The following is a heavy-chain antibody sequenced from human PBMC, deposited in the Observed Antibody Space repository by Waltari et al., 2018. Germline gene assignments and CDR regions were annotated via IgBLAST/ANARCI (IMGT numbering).Heavy chain of an antibody. CDR1: GYSISSGYY. CDR3: ARAPAAILSWFDP. CDR2: IYHSGST. Sequence: QVQLQESGPGLVKPSETLSLTCTVSGYSISSGYYWGWIRQPPGQGLEWIGSIYHSGSTYYNPSLKSLVTISVDTSKNQFSLKLSSVTAADTAVYYCARAPAAILSWFDPWGQGTLVTVSS. J-gene: IGHJ5*02. D-gene: IGHD2-2*02. V-gene: IGHV4-38-2*02.